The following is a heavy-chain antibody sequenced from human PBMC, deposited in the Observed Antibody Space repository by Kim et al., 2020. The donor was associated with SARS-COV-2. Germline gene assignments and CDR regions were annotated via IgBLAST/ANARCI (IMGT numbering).Heavy chain of an antibody. Sequence: SETLSLTCTVSGGSISSSSYYWGWIRQPPGKGLEWIGSIYYSGSTYYNPSLKSRVTISVDTSKNQFSLKLSSVTAADTAVYYCARRIEAVAGRGGFDPWGQGTLVTVST. D-gene: IGHD6-19*01. CDR3: ARRIEAVAGRGGFDP. J-gene: IGHJ5*02. V-gene: IGHV4-39*01. CDR1: GGSISSSSYY. CDR2: IYYSGST.